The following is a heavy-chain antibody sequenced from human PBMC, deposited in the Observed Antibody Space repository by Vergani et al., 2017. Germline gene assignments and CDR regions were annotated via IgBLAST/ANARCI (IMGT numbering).Heavy chain of an antibody. J-gene: IGHJ4*02. V-gene: IGHV4-39*07. Sequence: QLQLQESGPGLVKPSETLSLTCTVSGGSISSSSYYWGWIRQPPGKGLEWIGSIYYSGSTYYNPSLKSGVTISVDTSKNQFSLKLSSVTAADTTVYYCARGIAAAGTFDYWGQGTLVTVSS. D-gene: IGHD6-13*01. CDR2: IYYSGST. CDR1: GGSISSSSYY. CDR3: ARGIAAAGTFDY.